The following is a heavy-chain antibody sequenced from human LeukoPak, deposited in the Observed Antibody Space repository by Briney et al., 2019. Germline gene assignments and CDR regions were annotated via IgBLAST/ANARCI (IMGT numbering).Heavy chain of an antibody. CDR2: IYYSGST. D-gene: IGHD2-15*01. V-gene: IGHV4-61*05. CDR3: ARSQGYCSGGSCYSRWFDP. CDR1: GGSISSSSDY. Sequence: KASETLSLTCTVSGGSISSSSDYWGWIRQPPGKGLEWIGYIYYSGSTNYNPSLKSRVTISVDTSKNQFSLKLSSVTAADTAVYYCARSQGYCSGGSCYSRWFDPWGQGTLVTVSS. J-gene: IGHJ5*02.